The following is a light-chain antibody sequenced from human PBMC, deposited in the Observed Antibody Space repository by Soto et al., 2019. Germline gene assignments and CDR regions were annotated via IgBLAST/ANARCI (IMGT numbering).Light chain of an antibody. CDR1: QSISRY. CDR3: QQRSNWPST. CDR2: DAS. J-gene: IGKJ4*01. Sequence: EIVLTQSPATLSLSPGDSATLSCRASQSISRYLAWYQQKPGQAPRLLIYDASKRAAGIPARYSASGSGTDFTLTITSLEPEDFAVYYCQQRSNWPSTFGGGTKVEIK. V-gene: IGKV3-11*01.